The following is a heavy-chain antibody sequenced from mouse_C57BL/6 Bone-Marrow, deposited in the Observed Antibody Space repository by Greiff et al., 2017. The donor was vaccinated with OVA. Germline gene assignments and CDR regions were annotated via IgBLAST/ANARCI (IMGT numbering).Heavy chain of an antibody. D-gene: IGHD1-1*01. V-gene: IGHV1-52*01. CDR2: IDPSDSET. CDR1: GYTFTSYW. Sequence: VKLQQPGAELVRPGSSVKLSCKASGYTFTSYWMHWVKQRPIQGLEWIGNIDPSDSETHYNQKFKDKATLTVDKSSSTAYMQLSSLTSEDSAVYYCARTDYGSPGDYFDYWGQGTTLTVSS. J-gene: IGHJ2*01. CDR3: ARTDYGSPGDYFDY.